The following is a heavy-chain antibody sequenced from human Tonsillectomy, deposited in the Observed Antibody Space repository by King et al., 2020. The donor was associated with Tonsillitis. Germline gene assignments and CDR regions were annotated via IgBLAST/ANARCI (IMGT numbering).Heavy chain of an antibody. V-gene: IGHV3-74*01. CDR1: GFTFSSYW. Sequence: VQLVESGGGLVQPGRSVRLSCEASGFTFSSYWMHWVRQAPGKELVWVSHINGDGTNTNYADSVKGRFTISRDNAKNTLYLQMNRRGAEDTAVYFCATVGSSAYYVYWGQGTLVTVSS. CDR2: INGDGTNT. D-gene: IGHD3-22*01. CDR3: ATVGSSAYYVY. J-gene: IGHJ4*02.